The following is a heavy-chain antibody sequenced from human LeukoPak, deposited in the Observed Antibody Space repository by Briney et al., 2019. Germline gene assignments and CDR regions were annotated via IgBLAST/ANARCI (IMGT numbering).Heavy chain of an antibody. CDR2: IYYSGST. Sequence: SETLSLTCTVSGGSISSYYWGCIRQPPGEGLEWIGYIYYSGSTNYNPSLKSRVTISVDTSKNQFSLKLSSVTAADTAVYYCAREPPRGYSYGYYFDYWGQGTLVTVSS. D-gene: IGHD5-18*01. CDR3: AREPPRGYSYGYYFDY. J-gene: IGHJ4*02. V-gene: IGHV4-59*01. CDR1: GGSISSYY.